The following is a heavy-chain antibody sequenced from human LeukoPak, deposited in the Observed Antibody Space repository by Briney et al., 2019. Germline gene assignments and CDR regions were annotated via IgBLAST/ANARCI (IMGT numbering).Heavy chain of an antibody. CDR3: ARQASYGMDV. CDR1: GFTLSIYW. J-gene: IGHJ6*02. Sequence: GGSLRLSCAASGFTLSIYWMHWVRQAPGKGLVWVSRINGDGSSSYYADTVKGRFTISRDNAKSTLYLQMNSLRAEDTAVYYCARQASYGMDVWGQGTTVTVCS. CDR2: INGDGSSS. V-gene: IGHV3-74*01.